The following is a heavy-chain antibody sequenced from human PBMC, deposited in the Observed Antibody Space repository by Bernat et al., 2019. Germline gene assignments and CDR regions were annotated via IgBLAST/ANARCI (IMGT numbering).Heavy chain of an antibody. CDR3: TRAPYDFWSGDFDY. CDR1: GFTFSDSA. D-gene: IGHD3-3*01. J-gene: IGHJ4*02. V-gene: IGHV3-73*01. Sequence: VQLVESGGGVVQPGRSLKVSCAASGFTFSDSAMHWVRQASGKGLEWVGRIRSKPNNYATEYAASVKGRFIISRDDSKSTAYLQMNSLKIEDTAVYYCTRAPYDFWSGDFDYWGQGTLVTVSS. CDR2: IRSKPNNYAT.